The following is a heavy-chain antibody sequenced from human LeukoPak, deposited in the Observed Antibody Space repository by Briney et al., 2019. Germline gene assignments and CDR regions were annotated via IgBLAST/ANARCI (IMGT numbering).Heavy chain of an antibody. CDR2: ISSSSSYI. D-gene: IGHD2-21*01. J-gene: IGHJ6*02. CDR1: GFTFRSYS. Sequence: GGSLRLSCAASGFTFRSYSVSWVRQAPGKGLERVSSISSSSSYIYYADSVKDRFTISRDNAKNSLYLQMNSLRAEDTAVYYCARVGLVRTYGMDVWGQGTTVTVSS. V-gene: IGHV3-21*01. CDR3: ARVGLVRTYGMDV.